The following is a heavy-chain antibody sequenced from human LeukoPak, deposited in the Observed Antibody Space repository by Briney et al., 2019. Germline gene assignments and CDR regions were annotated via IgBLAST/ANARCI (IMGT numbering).Heavy chain of an antibody. Sequence: GGSLRLSCGASGFTLIDYNMHWVRQAPGKGLEYVAFIQFDGTTEYYTDSVKGRFTMSRDKSKNTLYLQMNSLRGGDTAVYYCARGAAVALELWGQGTLVTESS. CDR2: IQFDGTTE. V-gene: IGHV3-30*02. D-gene: IGHD6-19*01. CDR1: GFTLIDYN. CDR3: ARGAAVALEL. J-gene: IGHJ4*02.